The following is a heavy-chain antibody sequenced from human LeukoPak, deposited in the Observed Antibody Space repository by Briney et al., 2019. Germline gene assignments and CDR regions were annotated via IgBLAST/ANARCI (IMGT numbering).Heavy chain of an antibody. V-gene: IGHV3-23*01. J-gene: IGHJ4*02. CDR1: GFTLRSYD. D-gene: IGHD5-12*01. CDR2: TSGSGGNT. Sequence: GGSLRLSWAASGFTLRSYDMSWVRQAPGKGLEWVAATSGSGGNTYYADSVKGRFTISRDNSKNTLYLQMNSLRAEDTAVYYCAKEYSGYDFDYCGQGTLVTVSS. CDR3: AKEYSGYDFDY.